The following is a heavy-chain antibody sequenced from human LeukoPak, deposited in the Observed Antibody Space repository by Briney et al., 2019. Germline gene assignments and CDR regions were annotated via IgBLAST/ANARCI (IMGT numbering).Heavy chain of an antibody. CDR2: ISSSSSYI. CDR3: ASHTGTGDAFRPFHI. V-gene: IGHV3-21*01. D-gene: IGHD2-21*02. Sequence: GGSLRLSCAASGFTFSSYSMNWVRQAPGKGLEWVSSISSSSSYIYYADSVKGRFTISRDNAKNSLYLQMNSLRAEDTAVYYCASHTGTGDAFRPFHIWGQGTMVTVSS. CDR1: GFTFSSYS. J-gene: IGHJ3*02.